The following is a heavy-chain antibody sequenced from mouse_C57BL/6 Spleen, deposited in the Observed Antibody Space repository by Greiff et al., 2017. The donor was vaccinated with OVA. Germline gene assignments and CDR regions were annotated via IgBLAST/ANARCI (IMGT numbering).Heavy chain of an antibody. CDR2: IRLKSDNYAT. D-gene: IGHD2-4*01. Sequence: DVQLQESGGGLVQPGGSMKLSCVASGFTFSNYWMNWVRQSPEKGLEWVAQIRLKSDNYATHYAESVKGRFTISRDDSKSSVYLQMNNLRAEDTGIYYCTGGGYDYDERLAWFAYWGQGTLVTVSA. J-gene: IGHJ3*01. V-gene: IGHV6-3*01. CDR3: TGGGYDYDERLAWFAY. CDR1: GFTFSNYW.